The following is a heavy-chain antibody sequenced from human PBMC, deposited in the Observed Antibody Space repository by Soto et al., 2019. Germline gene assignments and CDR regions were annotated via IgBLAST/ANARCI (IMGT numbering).Heavy chain of an antibody. D-gene: IGHD5-18*01. CDR2: IIPIFGTA. CDR1: GGTFSSYA. Sequence: SVKVSCKASGGTFSSYAISWVRQAPGQGLEWMGGIIPIFGTANYAQKFQGRVTITADESTSTAYMELSSLRSEDTAVYYCARWELRIQLLGNPSWAPGSYFYYGKDVWGQGTTVTVSS. J-gene: IGHJ6*02. V-gene: IGHV1-69*13. CDR3: ARWELRIQLLGNPSWAPGSYFYYGKDV.